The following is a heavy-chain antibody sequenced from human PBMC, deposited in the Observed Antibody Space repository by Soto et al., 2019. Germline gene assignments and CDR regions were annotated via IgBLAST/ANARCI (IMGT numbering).Heavy chain of an antibody. Sequence: QVQLVQSGAEVKKPGASVKVSCKASGYTFTSYDINWVRQATGQGLEWMGWMNPNSGNTGYGQKFQGRVTMTSDPSISTAYLELRSLTSEDTAVYYCARAVPATPVDYWGQGTLVTVSS. CDR2: MNPNSGNT. CDR1: GYTFTSYD. CDR3: ARAVPATPVDY. D-gene: IGHD6-19*01. V-gene: IGHV1-8*01. J-gene: IGHJ4*02.